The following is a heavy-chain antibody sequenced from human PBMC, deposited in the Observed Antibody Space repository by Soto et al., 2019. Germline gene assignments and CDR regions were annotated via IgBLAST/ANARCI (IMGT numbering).Heavy chain of an antibody. CDR1: GFTLSGYA. J-gene: IGHJ6*03. Sequence: EVQLAESGGGLAQPGGSLRLSWAAPGFTLSGYAMDWVRQAPGKGLEYFSGISSNGVGTYYANSVQGRFTISRDNSKNTVYLQMGSLRPEDMAVYYCARRARPDFYYMDVWGKGTTVTVSS. CDR2: ISSNGVGT. V-gene: IGHV3-64*01. CDR3: ARRARPDFYYMDV. D-gene: IGHD6-6*01.